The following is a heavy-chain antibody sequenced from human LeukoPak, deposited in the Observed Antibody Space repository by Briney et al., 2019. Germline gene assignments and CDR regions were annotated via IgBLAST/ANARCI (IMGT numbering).Heavy chain of an antibody. CDR3: ARGPRYCSGGSCYLASVYYYYYMDV. Sequence: PSETLSLTCTVSGGSISSYYWSWIRQPPGKGLEWIGYTYYSGSTNYNPSLKSRVTISVDTSKNQFSLKLSSVTAADTAVYYCARGPRYCSGGSCYLASVYYYYYMDVWGKGTTVTVSS. D-gene: IGHD2-15*01. CDR2: TYYSGST. J-gene: IGHJ6*03. V-gene: IGHV4-59*01. CDR1: GGSISSYY.